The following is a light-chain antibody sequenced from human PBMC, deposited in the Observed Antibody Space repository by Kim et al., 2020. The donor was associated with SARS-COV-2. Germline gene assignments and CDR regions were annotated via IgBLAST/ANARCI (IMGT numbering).Light chain of an antibody. CDR2: GAS. Sequence: EIVMTQSPATLSVSPGERATLSCRASQSVSSNLAWYQQKPGQAPRLLIYGASTRATGIPAGFSGSGSGTEFTLTISSLQSEDFAVYYCQQYNNWLMYTFGQGTKLEI. V-gene: IGKV3-15*01. J-gene: IGKJ2*01. CDR3: QQYNNWLMYT. CDR1: QSVSSN.